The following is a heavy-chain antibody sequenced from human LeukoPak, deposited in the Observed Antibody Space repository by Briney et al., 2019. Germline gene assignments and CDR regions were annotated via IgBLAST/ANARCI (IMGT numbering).Heavy chain of an antibody. CDR1: GLTFRGYD. Sequence: GGSLRLSCVTSGLTFRGYDMFWVRQAPGKGLEWISYISSSTNRTHYADSVKGRFTISRDNAKNSLYLQMNSLRAEDTAVYYCAKDTIIAARPFDYRGQGTLVTVSS. D-gene: IGHD6-6*01. V-gene: IGHV3-48*01. CDR3: AKDTIIAARPFDY. CDR2: ISSSTNRT. J-gene: IGHJ4*02.